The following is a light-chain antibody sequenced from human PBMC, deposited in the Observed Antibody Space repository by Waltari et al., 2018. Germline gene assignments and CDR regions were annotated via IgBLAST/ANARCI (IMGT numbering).Light chain of an antibody. Sequence: DIKMTQSPSSLSAFIGDRVTITCRASQSISSFLNWYQQKPGKAPKLLIYAASSLQSGVPSRFSGSGSGTDFTLTIRNLQPEDSATYYCHQSHATPVTFGGGTKVEIK. CDR3: HQSHATPVT. CDR2: AAS. CDR1: QSISSF. V-gene: IGKV1-39*01. J-gene: IGKJ4*01.